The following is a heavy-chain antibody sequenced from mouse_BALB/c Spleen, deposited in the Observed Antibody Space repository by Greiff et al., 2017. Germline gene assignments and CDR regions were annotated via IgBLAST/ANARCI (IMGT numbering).Heavy chain of an antibody. J-gene: IGHJ4*01. V-gene: IGHV5-15*02. CDR3: ARDGKYYYAMDY. Sequence: EVHLVESGGGLVQPGGSRKLSCAASGFTFSDYGMAWVRQAPGKGPEWVAFISNLAYSIYYADTVTGRFTISRENAKNTLYLEMSSLRSEDTAMYYCARDGKYYYAMDYWGQGTSVTVSS. D-gene: IGHD2-1*01. CDR2: ISNLAYSI. CDR1: GFTFSDYG.